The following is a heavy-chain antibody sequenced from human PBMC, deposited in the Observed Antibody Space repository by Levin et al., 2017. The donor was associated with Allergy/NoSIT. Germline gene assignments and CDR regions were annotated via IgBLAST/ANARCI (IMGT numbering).Heavy chain of an antibody. CDR3: ASSRSNSWYFPDDS. V-gene: IGHV4-39*01. D-gene: IGHD6-13*01. CDR1: GGSISSSSYY. J-gene: IGHJ4*02. CDR2: IYYSGST. Sequence: SETLSLTCTVSGGSISSSSYYWGWIRQSPGKGLEWIGSIYYSGSTYYNPSLKSRVTISVDTSKNRFSLKLSSVTATDTAVYYCASSRSNSWYFPDDSWGQGTLVTVSS.